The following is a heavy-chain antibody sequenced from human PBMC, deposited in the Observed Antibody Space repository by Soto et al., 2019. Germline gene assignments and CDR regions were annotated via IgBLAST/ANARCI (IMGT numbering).Heavy chain of an antibody. CDR2: IIPIFGTA. CDR3: AFSFDGGMDV. J-gene: IGHJ6*02. CDR1: GGTFSSYA. V-gene: IGHV1-69*05. Sequence: QVQLVQSGAEVKKPGSSVKVSCKASGGTFSSYAISWVRQAPGQGLEWMGGIIPIFGTANYAQKFHGRVTITSDESTSTAYMELGSLRSEDTAVYSCAFSFDGGMDVWGQGTTVTVSS. D-gene: IGHD3-9*01.